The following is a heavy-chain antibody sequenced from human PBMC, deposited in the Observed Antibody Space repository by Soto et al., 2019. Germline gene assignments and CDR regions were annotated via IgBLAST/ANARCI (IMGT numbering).Heavy chain of an antibody. CDR3: AREPQDEIVATITYYYYYYMDV. V-gene: IGHV3-7*01. D-gene: IGHD5-12*01. CDR2: IKQDGSEK. J-gene: IGHJ6*03. Sequence: GGSLRLSCAASGFTFSSYWMSWVRQAPGKGLEWVANIKQDGSEKYYVDSVKGRFTISRDNAKNSLYLQMNSLRAEDTAVYYCAREPQDEIVATITYYYYYYMDVWGKGTTVTVSS. CDR1: GFTFSSYW.